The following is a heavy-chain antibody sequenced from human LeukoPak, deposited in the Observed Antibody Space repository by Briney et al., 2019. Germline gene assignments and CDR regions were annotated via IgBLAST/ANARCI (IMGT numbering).Heavy chain of an antibody. CDR2: FDPEDGET. V-gene: IGHV1-24*01. J-gene: IGHJ4*02. Sequence: ASVKVSCKVSGYTLTELSMHWVRQAPGKGLEWMGGFDPEDGETIYAQKFQGRVTMTEDASTDTAYMELSSLRSEDTAVYYCAPHRLGSYSGDYWGQGTLVTVSS. CDR1: GYTLTELS. CDR3: APHRLGSYSGDY. D-gene: IGHD1-26*01.